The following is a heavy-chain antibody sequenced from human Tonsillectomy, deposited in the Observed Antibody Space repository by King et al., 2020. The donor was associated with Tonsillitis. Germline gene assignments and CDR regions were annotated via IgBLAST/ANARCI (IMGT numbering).Heavy chain of an antibody. J-gene: IGHJ5*02. CDR1: GYSFTSYW. V-gene: IGHV5-10-1*01. CDR2: IDPSDSYT. Sequence: VQLVQSGAEVKKPGESLRISCKGSGYSFTSYWITWVRQMPGKGLEWMGRIDPSDSYTNYSPSFQGHVTISADKSISTAYLQWSSLKASDTAMYYCARHGGGCSSTSCYPYNWFDPWGQGTLVTVSS. D-gene: IGHD2-2*01. CDR3: ARHGGGCSSTSCYPYNWFDP.